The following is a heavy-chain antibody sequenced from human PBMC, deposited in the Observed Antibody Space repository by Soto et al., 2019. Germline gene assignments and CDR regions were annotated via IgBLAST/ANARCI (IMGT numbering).Heavy chain of an antibody. CDR3: ARDGIGPSSGWFEHDAFDI. J-gene: IGHJ3*02. CDR2: IWYDGSNK. D-gene: IGHD6-19*01. Sequence: QVQLVESGGGVVQPGRSLRLSCAASGFTFSSYGMHWVRQAPGKGLEWVAVIWYDGSNKYYADSVKGRFTISRDNSKNTLYLQMNSLRAEDTAVYYCARDGIGPSSGWFEHDAFDIWGQGTMVTVSS. CDR1: GFTFSSYG. V-gene: IGHV3-33*01.